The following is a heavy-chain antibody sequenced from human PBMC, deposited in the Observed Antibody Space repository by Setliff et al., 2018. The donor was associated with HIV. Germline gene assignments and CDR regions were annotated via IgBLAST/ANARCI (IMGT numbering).Heavy chain of an antibody. J-gene: IGHJ4*02. CDR1: GFSFSNYG. V-gene: IGHV3-21*01. Sequence: LRLSCAASGFSFSNYGMNWVRQAPGKGLEWVSSISSSSDYIYYADSVKARFTISRDNAKNSLYLQMNSLRAEDTAMYYCATTSHAYSSGWGPDYWGQGTLVTVSS. D-gene: IGHD6-19*01. CDR3: ATTSHAYSSGWGPDY. CDR2: ISSSSDYI.